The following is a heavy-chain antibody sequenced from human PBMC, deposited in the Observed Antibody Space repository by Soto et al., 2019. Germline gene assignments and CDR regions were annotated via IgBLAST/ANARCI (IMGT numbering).Heavy chain of an antibody. CDR3: AKYRRTDAEGYTFDY. CDR2: IYYSGNT. Sequence: PSETLSLTCPVSGDSISGYYWSWIRQPPGKGLQWIGYIYYSGNTNYNPSLKGRVTMSVDTSKNQFSLRVSSVTAADTAVYFCAKYRRTDAEGYTFDYWGQGALVTVS. V-gene: IGHV4-59*01. CDR1: GDSISGYY. J-gene: IGHJ4*02. D-gene: IGHD2-15*01.